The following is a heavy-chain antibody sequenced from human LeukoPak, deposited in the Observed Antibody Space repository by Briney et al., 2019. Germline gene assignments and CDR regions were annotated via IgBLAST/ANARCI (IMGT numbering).Heavy chain of an antibody. J-gene: IGHJ4*02. CDR3: VRAGAWWSIDS. Sequence: PGGSLRLSCAASNFTFSGYWMHWVRQAPGKGLVWVSLITFDGRFTNYADSVKGRFTTSRDNAKNTLYLQMNNLRAEDTAVYYCVRAGAWWSIDSWGQGTLVTVSS. D-gene: IGHD2-15*01. V-gene: IGHV3-74*01. CDR1: NFTFSGYW. CDR2: ITFDGRFT.